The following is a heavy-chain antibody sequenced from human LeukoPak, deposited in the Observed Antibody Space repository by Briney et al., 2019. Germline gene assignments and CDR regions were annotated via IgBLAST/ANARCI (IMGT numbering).Heavy chain of an antibody. V-gene: IGHV3-30*02. D-gene: IGHD6-19*01. CDR1: RFTFSSYG. J-gene: IGHJ4*02. Sequence: SGGSLRLPCAASRFTFSSYGMHWVRQTPGKGPEWVAFIRHDGSYQQYADSVKGRFTVSRDNFKDTVYLQMNSLRTEETAVYYCAKNRDSSDYPRDFDYWGQGTLVTVSS. CDR2: IRHDGSYQ. CDR3: AKNRDSSDYPRDFDY.